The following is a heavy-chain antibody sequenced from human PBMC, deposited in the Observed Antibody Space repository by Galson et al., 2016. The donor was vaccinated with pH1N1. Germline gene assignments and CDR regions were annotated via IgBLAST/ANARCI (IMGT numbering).Heavy chain of an antibody. D-gene: IGHD3-22*01. J-gene: IGHJ4*02. CDR1: GFTFSSFG. V-gene: IGHV3-33*01. CDR2: IWHDGSNK. Sequence: SLRLSCAASGFTFSSFGMHWVRQAPGKGLEWVALIWHDGSNKYYADSVKGRFTISRDNSKNTLYLQMNSLRAEYTAVYYCARTLNYYDGRGSPDYWGQGTLVTVSS. CDR3: ARTLNYYDGRGSPDY.